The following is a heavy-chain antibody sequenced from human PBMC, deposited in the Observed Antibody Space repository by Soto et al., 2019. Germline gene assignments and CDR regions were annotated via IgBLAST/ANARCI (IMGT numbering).Heavy chain of an antibody. V-gene: IGHV1-18*04. D-gene: IGHD3-22*01. CDR2: ISGYNGNT. J-gene: IGHJ6*02. CDR1: GYTFTNYG. Sequence: QVQLVESGAEVKKPGASVKVSCMASGYTFTNYGISWVRQAPGQGLEWMGWISGYNGNTKYAQKFQGRVTMTTDTPTNTAYMDLRSLRSDDTAVYYCARDREYYYDSSGNYYYHYGMDVWGQGTTVTVS. CDR3: ARDREYYYDSSGNYYYHYGMDV.